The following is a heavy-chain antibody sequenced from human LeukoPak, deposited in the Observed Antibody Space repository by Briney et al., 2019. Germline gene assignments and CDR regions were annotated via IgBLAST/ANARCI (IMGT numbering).Heavy chain of an antibody. Sequence: SETLSLTCVVYGGSFSGYHWSWIRQSPGKGLEWIGEINHRGSTNYNPSLKRRVTMSLDTSKNQFSLKLSSVTAADMAVYYCAKSLYGSGSHYNWFDPWGQGTLVTVSS. CDR3: AKSLYGSGSHYNWFDP. D-gene: IGHD3-10*01. CDR2: INHRGST. V-gene: IGHV4-34*01. J-gene: IGHJ5*02. CDR1: GGSFSGYH.